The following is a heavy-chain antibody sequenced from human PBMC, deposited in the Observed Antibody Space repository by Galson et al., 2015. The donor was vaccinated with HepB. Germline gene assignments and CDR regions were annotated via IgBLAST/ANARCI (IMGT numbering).Heavy chain of an antibody. D-gene: IGHD1-7*01. CDR1: GYSFSNYG. Sequence: SVKVSCEASGYSFSNYGLSWIRQAPGPGLEWLGWFSGYDGSINYAQTFQGRVTMTADASTGTAYQELRNLRSDDTAVYYCARDSRLELRLNNYFSYGMDVWGQGSAVTVSS. CDR2: FSGYDGSI. J-gene: IGHJ6*02. V-gene: IGHV1-18*01. CDR3: ARDSRLELRLNNYFSYGMDV.